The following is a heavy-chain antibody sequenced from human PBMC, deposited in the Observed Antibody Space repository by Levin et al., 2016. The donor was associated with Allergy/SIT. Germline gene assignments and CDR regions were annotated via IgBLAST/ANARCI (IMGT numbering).Heavy chain of an antibody. Sequence: VRQAPGKGLEWVSAISGSGGSTYYADSVKGRFTISRDNSKNTLYLQMNSLRAEDTAVYYCAKEIRLATMIVVVITVGFDYWGQGTLVTVSS. CDR3: AKEIRLATMIVVVITVGFDY. D-gene: IGHD3-22*01. V-gene: IGHV3-23*01. CDR2: ISGSGGST. J-gene: IGHJ4*02.